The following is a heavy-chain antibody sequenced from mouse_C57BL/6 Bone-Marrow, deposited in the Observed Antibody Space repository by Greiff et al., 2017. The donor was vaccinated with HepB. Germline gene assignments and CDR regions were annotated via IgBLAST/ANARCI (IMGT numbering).Heavy chain of an antibody. V-gene: IGHV1-9*01. J-gene: IGHJ2*01. CDR1: GYNFTSYW. CDR2: ILPGSGST. CDR3: ARGGDY. Sequence: QVQLQQPGAELVRPGSSVKLSCKASGYNFTSYWMHWVKQRPGQGLEWIGEILPGSGSTNYNEKLKGKATFTADTSSKTAYMQLSSLTTEDSAIYYCARGGDYWGQGTTLTVSS.